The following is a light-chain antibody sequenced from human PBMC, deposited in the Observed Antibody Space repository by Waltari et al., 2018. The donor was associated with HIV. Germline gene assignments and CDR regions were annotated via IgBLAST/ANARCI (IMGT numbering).Light chain of an antibody. CDR1: RSNIGSTT. J-gene: IGLJ2*01. Sequence: QSVLTQPPSASGTPGQRVTISCSGSRSNIGSTTVNWYQQLPGTAPKLLIYSNNQRPSGVPDRFSGSKSGTSASLAISGLQSEDEADYYCAAWDDSLNGHVVFGGGTKLTVL. CDR2: SNN. V-gene: IGLV1-44*01. CDR3: AAWDDSLNGHVV.